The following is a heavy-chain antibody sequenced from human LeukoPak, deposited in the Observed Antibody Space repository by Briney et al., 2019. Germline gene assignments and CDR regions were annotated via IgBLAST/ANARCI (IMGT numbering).Heavy chain of an antibody. D-gene: IGHD3-22*01. CDR2: IYYSGST. Sequence: SETLSLTCAVYGGSFSGYYWSWIRQHPGKGLEWIGYIYYSGSTYYNPSLKSRVTISVDTSKHQFSLKLSSVTAADTAVYYCGRDFYHYYDSGGQGTMVTVSS. CDR3: GRDFYHYYDS. CDR1: GGSFSGYY. J-gene: IGHJ3*01. V-gene: IGHV4-31*11.